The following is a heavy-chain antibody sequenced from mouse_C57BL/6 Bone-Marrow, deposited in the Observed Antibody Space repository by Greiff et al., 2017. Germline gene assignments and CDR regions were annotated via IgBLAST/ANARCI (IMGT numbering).Heavy chain of an antibody. Sequence: QVQLQQPGAELVMPGASVKLSCKASGYTFTSYWMHWVKQRPGQGLEWIGEIDPSDSYTNYNQKFKGKSTLTVDKSSSTAYMQLSSLTSEDSAVYDCARSLRVYWYFDVWGTGTTVTVSS. V-gene: IGHV1-69*01. CDR3: ARSLRVYWYFDV. D-gene: IGHD2-12*01. CDR2: IDPSDSYT. CDR1: GYTFTSYW. J-gene: IGHJ1*03.